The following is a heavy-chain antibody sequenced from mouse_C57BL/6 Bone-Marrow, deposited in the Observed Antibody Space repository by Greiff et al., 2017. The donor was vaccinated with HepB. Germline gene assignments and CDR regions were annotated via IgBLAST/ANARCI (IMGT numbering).Heavy chain of an antibody. CDR1: GYSFTDYN. D-gene: IGHD2-1*01. CDR3: ARKLWYFWYFDV. Sequence: EVKLQESGPELVKPGASVKISCKASGYSFTDYNMNWVKQSNGKSLEWIGVINPNYGTTSYNQKFKGKATLTVDQSSSTAYMQLNSLTSEDSAVYYCARKLWYFWYFDVWGTGTTVTVSS. V-gene: IGHV1-39*01. J-gene: IGHJ1*03. CDR2: INPNYGTT.